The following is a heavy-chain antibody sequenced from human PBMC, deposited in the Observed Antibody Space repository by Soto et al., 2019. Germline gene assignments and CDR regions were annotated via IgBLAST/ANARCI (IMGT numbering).Heavy chain of an antibody. J-gene: IGHJ5*02. Sequence: LRLSCTASGFTLQNYAMAWVRQAPGKGLEWVSTLIGGHYGTAYSYSVKGRFTVSRDNSKNCLYLQMNSLGVEDTAMYFCAKGKSTGDIDWFDPWGEGSLVTVSS. CDR2: LIGGHYGT. V-gene: IGHV3-23*01. CDR1: GFTLQNYA. D-gene: IGHD3-10*01. CDR3: AKGKSTGDIDWFDP.